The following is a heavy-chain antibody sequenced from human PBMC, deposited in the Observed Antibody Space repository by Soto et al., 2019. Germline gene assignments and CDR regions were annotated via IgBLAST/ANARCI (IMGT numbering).Heavy chain of an antibody. Sequence: SETLSLTCTVSGFSVSSTYWGWVRQSPGKGLEWIGYVYSSGSTIYSPSLRSRITISVDPSKNQFSLRLRSVTAADTAVYYCARIPYSSASFDYWGQGNVVTVSS. CDR1: GFSVSSTY. J-gene: IGHJ4*02. D-gene: IGHD6-19*01. CDR3: ARIPYSSASFDY. V-gene: IGHV4-59*02. CDR2: VYSSGST.